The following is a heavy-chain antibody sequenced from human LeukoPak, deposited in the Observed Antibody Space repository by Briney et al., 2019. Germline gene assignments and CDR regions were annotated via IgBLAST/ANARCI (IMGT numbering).Heavy chain of an antibody. D-gene: IGHD1-26*01. CDR3: AKDPYSGSPLNAFDI. CDR1: GFTFSSYA. J-gene: IGHJ3*02. CDR2: ISGSGGST. V-gene: IGHV3-23*01. Sequence: GGSLRLSCAASGFTFSSYAMSWVRQAPGKGLEWVSAISGSGGSTYYADSVKGRFTVSRDNSKNTLYLQMSSLRAEDTAVYYCAKDPYSGSPLNAFDIWGQGTMVTVSS.